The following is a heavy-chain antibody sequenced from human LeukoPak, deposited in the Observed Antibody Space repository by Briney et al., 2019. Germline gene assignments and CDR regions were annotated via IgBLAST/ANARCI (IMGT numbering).Heavy chain of an antibody. V-gene: IGHV1-69*01. CDR1: GGTFSSYA. CDR2: IIPIFGTA. CDR3: ARLDIVVVPAAMYFDYYYGMDV. Sequence: SVKVPCKASGGTFSSYAISWVRQAPGQGLEWMGGIIPIFGTANYAQKFQGRVTITADESTSTAYMELSSLRSEDTAVYYCARLDIVVVPAAMYFDYYYGMDVWGQGTTVTVSS. D-gene: IGHD2-2*03. J-gene: IGHJ6*02.